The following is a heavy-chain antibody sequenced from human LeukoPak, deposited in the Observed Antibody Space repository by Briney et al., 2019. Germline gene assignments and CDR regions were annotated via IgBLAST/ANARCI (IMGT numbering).Heavy chain of an antibody. CDR3: SRGTSAGGPISPFDF. D-gene: IGHD6-13*01. Sequence: GGSLRLSCVASGFTFSKNWVHWVRQAPGKGLVWVSRIQGDGSNTNYADSVKGRFSTSRDNAKNTVYLQMTSLWAEDTGIYYCSRGTSAGGPISPFDFWGQGTVVTVSS. CDR2: IQGDGSNT. J-gene: IGHJ4*02. V-gene: IGHV3-74*01. CDR1: GFTFSKNW.